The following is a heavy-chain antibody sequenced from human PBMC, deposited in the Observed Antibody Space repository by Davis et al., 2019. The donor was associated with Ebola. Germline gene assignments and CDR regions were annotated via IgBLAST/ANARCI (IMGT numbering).Heavy chain of an antibody. D-gene: IGHD6-19*01. J-gene: IGHJ4*02. Sequence: GESLKISCAASGFTFSSYSMNWVRQAPGKGLEWVPSISSSSSYIYYADSVKGRFTISRDNAKNSLYLQMNSLRAEDTAVYYCARGSSGWAYRGGYWGQGTLVTVSS. V-gene: IGHV3-21*01. CDR1: GFTFSSYS. CDR2: ISSSSSYI. CDR3: ARGSSGWAYRGGY.